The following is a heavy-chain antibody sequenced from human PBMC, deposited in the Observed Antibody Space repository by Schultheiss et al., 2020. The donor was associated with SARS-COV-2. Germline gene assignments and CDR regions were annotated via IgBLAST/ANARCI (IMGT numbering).Heavy chain of an antibody. CDR1: GGSISRHW. Sequence: SETLSLTCTVSGGSISRHWWSWIRQPAGKELEWIGHIYISGSINYNPSLKSRITMSVDTPKIQFSLTSVTAADTAVYYCASTSIAAAGKVDYWGQGTLVTVSS. V-gene: IGHV4-4*07. CDR3: ASTSIAAAGKVDY. CDR2: IYISGSI. J-gene: IGHJ4*02. D-gene: IGHD6-13*01.